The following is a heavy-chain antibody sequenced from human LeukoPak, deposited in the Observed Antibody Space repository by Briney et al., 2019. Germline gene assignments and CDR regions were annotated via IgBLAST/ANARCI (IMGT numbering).Heavy chain of an antibody. CDR2: IIPIFGTA. CDR3: ARSTKVVFFLLSK. CDR1: GGTFSSYA. Sequence: SVKVSCKASGGTFSSYAISWVRQAPGQGLEWMGGIIPIFGTANYAQKFQGRVTITTDESTSTAYMELSSLRSEDTAVYYCARSTKVVFFLLSKWGQGTLVTASS. D-gene: IGHD2-15*01. V-gene: IGHV1-69*05. J-gene: IGHJ4*02.